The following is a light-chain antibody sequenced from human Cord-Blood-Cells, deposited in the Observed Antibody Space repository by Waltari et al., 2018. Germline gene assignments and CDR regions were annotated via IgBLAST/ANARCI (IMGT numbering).Light chain of an antibody. V-gene: IGKV2-28*01. CDR3: MQALEPPLT. CDR2: LVS. Sequence: IGLTQSPFSLPVTAGGRASISCRSCQSNLHSNVSNYLDWYLQKQGQSPQLLSYLVSNRPSGVPDSFRGSGSGTDCTLKISIVQAEDVGVNYCMQALEPPLTFGGGTKVEIK. CDR1: QSNLHSNVSNY. J-gene: IGKJ4*01.